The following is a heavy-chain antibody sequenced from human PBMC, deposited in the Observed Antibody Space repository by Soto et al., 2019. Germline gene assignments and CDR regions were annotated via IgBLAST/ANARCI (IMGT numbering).Heavy chain of an antibody. J-gene: IGHJ6*03. CDR1: GFTFSSYA. CDR2: ISGSGGST. D-gene: IGHD3-9*01. V-gene: IGHV3-23*01. Sequence: GGSLRLSCAASGFTFSSYAMSWVRQAPGKGLEWVSAISGSGGSTYYADSVKGRFTISRDNSKNTLYLQMNSLRAEDTAVYYCAKVVSYYDILGYMDVWGKGTTVTVSS. CDR3: AKVVSYYDILGYMDV.